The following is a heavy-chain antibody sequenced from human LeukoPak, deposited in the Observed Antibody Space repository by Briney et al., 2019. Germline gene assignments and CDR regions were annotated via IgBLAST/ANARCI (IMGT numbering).Heavy chain of an antibody. Sequence: SETLSLTCTVSGGSISSYYWSWIRQPPGKGLEWIGYIYYSGSTNYNPSLKRRVTISVDTSKNQFSLKLSSVTAADTAVYYCARRAAWTDRSGGSCALDYWGQGTLVTVSS. D-gene: IGHD2-15*01. J-gene: IGHJ4*02. CDR1: GGSISSYY. V-gene: IGHV4-59*01. CDR3: ARRAAWTDRSGGSCALDY. CDR2: IYYSGST.